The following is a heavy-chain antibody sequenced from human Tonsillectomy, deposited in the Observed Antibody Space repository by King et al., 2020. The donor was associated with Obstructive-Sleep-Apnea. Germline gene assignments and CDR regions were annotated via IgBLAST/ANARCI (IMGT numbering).Heavy chain of an antibody. V-gene: IGHV1-69*17. D-gene: IGHD1-26*01. J-gene: IGHJ6*02. Sequence: VQLVESGAEVRKPGSSVTVSCKASGGTFTNYAITWVRQAPGQGLEWMGGIMPVANVVKLAQKFQDRVTITADRSTSTAYMELGSLTKDDTAVYYCAGTPPPVAVPDSSLWEHFFCYALDVWDQGTTVTVSS. CDR2: IMPVANVV. CDR3: AGTPPPVAVPDSSLWEHFFCYALDV. CDR1: GGTFTNYA.